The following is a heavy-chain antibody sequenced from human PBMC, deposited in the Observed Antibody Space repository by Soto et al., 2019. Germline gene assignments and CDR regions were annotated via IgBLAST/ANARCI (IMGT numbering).Heavy chain of an antibody. J-gene: IGHJ4*02. V-gene: IGHV1-69*01. CDR2: IIPIFGTA. D-gene: IGHD1-26*01. CDR3: ARGGATLGGGVDY. Sequence: QVQLVQSGAEVKKPGSSVKVSCKASGGTFSSYAISWVRQAPGQGLEWMGGIIPIFGTANYAQKFQGRVTIAADASTSTADMELSGLRSEDTAVYCWARGGATLGGGVDYWGQGTLVTVSS. CDR1: GGTFSSYA.